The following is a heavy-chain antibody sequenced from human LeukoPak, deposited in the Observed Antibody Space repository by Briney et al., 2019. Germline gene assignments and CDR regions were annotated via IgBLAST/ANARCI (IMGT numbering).Heavy chain of an antibody. CDR1: GESFSDYY. Sequence: SETLSLTCAVYGESFSDYYWSWIRQSPGKGLEWIGEINHSGSTNYNPSLKSRVTISVDTSKNQFSLKLTSVTAADTAVYYCARLVGGYYYYYYMDVWGKGTTVTISS. CDR2: INHSGST. D-gene: IGHD3-16*01. J-gene: IGHJ6*03. V-gene: IGHV4-34*01. CDR3: ARLVGGYYYYYYMDV.